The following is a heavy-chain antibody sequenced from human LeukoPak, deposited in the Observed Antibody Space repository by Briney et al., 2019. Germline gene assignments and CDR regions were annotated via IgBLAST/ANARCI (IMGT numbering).Heavy chain of an antibody. Sequence: ASVKVSCKASGYTFTSYGISWVRQAPGQGLEWMGWISAYNGNTNYAQKLQGRVTMTTDTSTSTAYMELRSLRFDDTAVYYCARVNRVRGEGDYWGQGTLVTVSS. V-gene: IGHV1-18*01. CDR3: ARVNRVRGEGDY. CDR1: GYTFTSYG. D-gene: IGHD3-10*01. CDR2: ISAYNGNT. J-gene: IGHJ4*02.